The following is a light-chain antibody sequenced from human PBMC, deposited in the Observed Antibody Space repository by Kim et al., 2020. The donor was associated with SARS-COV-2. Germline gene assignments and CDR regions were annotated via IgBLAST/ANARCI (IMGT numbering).Light chain of an antibody. Sequence: SGVPSRFSGSGSGTDFTLIISSLQPEDFATYYCNNFNIYSPITSGQGTQLEIK. V-gene: IGKV1-13*01. J-gene: IGKJ5*01. CDR3: NNFNIYSPIT.